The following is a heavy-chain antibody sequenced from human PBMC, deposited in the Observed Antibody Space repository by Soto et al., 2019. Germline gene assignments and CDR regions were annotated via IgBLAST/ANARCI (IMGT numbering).Heavy chain of an antibody. Sequence: QVQLQESGPGLVKPSETLSLTCTVSSGSVNSGFYYWTWVRQPPGKALEWIGYISHTGSTNYNSPRKSRVTIPVDTSQNQCSLRLTSVTAADTAVYYCARDIRGYSRAFDYWGQGTLVTVSS. CDR2: ISHTGST. J-gene: IGHJ4*02. V-gene: IGHV4-61*01. D-gene: IGHD5-18*01. CDR1: SGSVNSGFYY. CDR3: ARDIRGYSRAFDY.